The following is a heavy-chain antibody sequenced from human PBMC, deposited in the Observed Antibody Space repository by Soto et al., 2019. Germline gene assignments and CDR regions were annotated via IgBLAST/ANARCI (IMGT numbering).Heavy chain of an antibody. Sequence: GGSLRLSCAASGFTFSSYGMHWVRQAPGKGLEWVAVISYDGSNKYYADSVKGRFTISRDNSKNTLYLQMNSLRAEDTAVYYCAKDRGLELYYYYGMDVWGQGTTVTVSS. CDR2: ISYDGSNK. CDR1: GFTFSSYG. CDR3: AKDRGLELYYYYGMDV. D-gene: IGHD1-7*01. J-gene: IGHJ6*02. V-gene: IGHV3-30*18.